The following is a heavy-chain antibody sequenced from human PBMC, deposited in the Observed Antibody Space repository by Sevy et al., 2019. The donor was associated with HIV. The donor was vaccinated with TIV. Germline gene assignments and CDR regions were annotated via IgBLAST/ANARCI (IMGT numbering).Heavy chain of an antibody. J-gene: IGHJ3*02. CDR3: ARPYGSGSWEAFDI. CDR1: GFTFSTYT. Sequence: GGSLRLSCAASGFTFSTYTMNWVRQAPGKGLEWVSSISGSSNYIYYADSLKGRFTISRDNAKNSVYRQMNSLRVEDTAVYYCARPYGSGSWEAFDIWGQGTMVTVSS. D-gene: IGHD3-10*01. CDR2: ISGSSNYI. V-gene: IGHV3-21*01.